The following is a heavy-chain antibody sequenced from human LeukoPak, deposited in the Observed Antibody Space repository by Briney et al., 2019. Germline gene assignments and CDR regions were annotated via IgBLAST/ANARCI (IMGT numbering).Heavy chain of an antibody. CDR1: GYTFTGYY. CDR2: INPDSGGT. D-gene: IGHD3-16*01. J-gene: IGHJ4*02. Sequence: ASVKVSCKASGYTFTGYYMHWVRQAPGQGLEWMGWINPDSGGTNNAQKFQGRVTMTRDTSTAYMELSRLKSDDTAVYYCVRAGGPFDYWGLGTQVTVSS. V-gene: IGHV1-2*02. CDR3: VRAGGPFDY.